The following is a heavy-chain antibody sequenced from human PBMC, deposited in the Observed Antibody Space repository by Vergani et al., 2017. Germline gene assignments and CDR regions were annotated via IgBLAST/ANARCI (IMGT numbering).Heavy chain of an antibody. Sequence: APGKGLEWVANIKQDGSEKYYADSVKGRFTISRDNSKNTLYLQMNSLRAEDTAVYYCARDPGQLLGEGLDYWGQGTLVTVSS. J-gene: IGHJ4*02. CDR3: ARDPGQLLGEGLDY. V-gene: IGHV3-7*01. CDR2: IKQDGSEK. D-gene: IGHD2-2*01.